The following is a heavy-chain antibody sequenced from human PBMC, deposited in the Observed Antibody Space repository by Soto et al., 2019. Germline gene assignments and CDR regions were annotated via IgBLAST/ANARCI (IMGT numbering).Heavy chain of an antibody. D-gene: IGHD2-21*01. Sequence: EVQLVESGGGLVQPGGSLRLSCAATGFTVSSDFMYWVRQAPGKGLEWVTTIYSGDNIYYTDSVKGRFTISRDNSKNTLYLQTNSLGAEDTAVYHCATRGEWGQGTLVTVSS. J-gene: IGHJ4*02. CDR2: IYSGDNI. CDR1: GFTVSSDF. CDR3: ATRGE. V-gene: IGHV3-66*01.